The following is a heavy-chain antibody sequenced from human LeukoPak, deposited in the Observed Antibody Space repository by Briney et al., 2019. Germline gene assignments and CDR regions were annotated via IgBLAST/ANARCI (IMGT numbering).Heavy chain of an antibody. Sequence: SETLSLTCTVSGGSISSSSYFWGWIRQPPGKGLEWFGSIYYSGSTYYNPSLKSRVTISVDTSKNQFSLKLSSVTAADTAVYYCARSEQWLVPLDHWGQGTLVTVSS. J-gene: IGHJ4*02. CDR3: ARSEQWLVPLDH. CDR1: GGSISSSSYF. D-gene: IGHD6-19*01. CDR2: IYYSGST. V-gene: IGHV4-39*07.